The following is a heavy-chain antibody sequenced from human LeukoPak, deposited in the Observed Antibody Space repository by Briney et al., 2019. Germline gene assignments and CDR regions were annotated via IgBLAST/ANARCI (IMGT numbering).Heavy chain of an antibody. V-gene: IGHV1-18*01. D-gene: IGHD6-13*01. CDR3: AIAAAGIVDP. Sequence: ASVKVPCKASGYTFTSYCISWVRQAPGQGLEWMGWISAYNGNTNYAQKLQGRATMTTDTSTSTAYMELRSLRSDDTAVYYCAIAAAGIVDPWGQGTLVTVSS. J-gene: IGHJ5*02. CDR2: ISAYNGNT. CDR1: GYTFTSYC.